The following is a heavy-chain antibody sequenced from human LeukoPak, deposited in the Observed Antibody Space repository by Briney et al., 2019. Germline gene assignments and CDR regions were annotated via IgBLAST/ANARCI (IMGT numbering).Heavy chain of an antibody. CDR1: GDSISTSTYY. V-gene: IGHV4-39*01. Sequence: SETLYLTCTVSGDSISTSTYYWGWIRQPPGKGLEWIGSMHHSGSTYYNPSLKSRVTISVDTSKHQFSLKLSSVTAADTAVYFCARRSPHDLYRYHFDCWGQETLVTVSS. CDR3: ARRSPHDLYRYHFDC. J-gene: IGHJ4*02. CDR2: MHHSGST. D-gene: IGHD3-16*01.